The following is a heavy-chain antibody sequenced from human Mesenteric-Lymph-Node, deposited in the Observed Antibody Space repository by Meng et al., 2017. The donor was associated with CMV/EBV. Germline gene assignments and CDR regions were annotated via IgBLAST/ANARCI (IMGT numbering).Heavy chain of an antibody. D-gene: IGHD2-15*01. CDR1: GGSISSSY. V-gene: IGHV4-59*01. CDR3: VRASLAGASWYFDL. J-gene: IGHJ2*01. Sequence: SETLSLTCTVSGGSISSSYWNWIRQPPGKGLEWIGHIYYTGSTNYNPSLKSRVTISLDTSKNQFSLNLNSMTAADTAVYYCVRASLAGASWYFDLWGRGTLVTVSS. CDR2: IYYTGST.